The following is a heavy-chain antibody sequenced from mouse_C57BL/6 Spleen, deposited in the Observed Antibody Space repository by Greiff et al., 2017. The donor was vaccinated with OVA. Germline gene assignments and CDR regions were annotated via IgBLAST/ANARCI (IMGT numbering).Heavy chain of an antibody. Sequence: QVTLKESGPGILQSSQTLSLTCSFSGFSLSTSGMGVSWIRQPSGKGLEWLAHIYWDDDKRYNPSLKSRLTISKDTSRNQVFLKITSVDTADTATYYCARSPPYDGYFLFAYWGQGTLVTVSA. CDR2: IYWDDDK. D-gene: IGHD2-3*01. CDR1: GFSLSTSGMG. J-gene: IGHJ3*01. V-gene: IGHV8-12*01. CDR3: ARSPPYDGYFLFAY.